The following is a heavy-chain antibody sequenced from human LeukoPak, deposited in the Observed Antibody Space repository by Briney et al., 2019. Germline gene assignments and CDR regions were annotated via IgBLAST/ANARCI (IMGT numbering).Heavy chain of an antibody. D-gene: IGHD5-18*01. V-gene: IGHV3-48*04. CDR3: ARDSRYAFDY. CDR1: GFTFSSYS. Sequence: GGSLRLSCAASGFTFSSYSLNWIRQTPGKGLEWISYIAISETNTFYADSVKGRFTISRDNAKNSLFLQMSSLRAEDTAVYYCARDSRYAFDYWGQGTLVTVSS. J-gene: IGHJ4*02. CDR2: IAISETNT.